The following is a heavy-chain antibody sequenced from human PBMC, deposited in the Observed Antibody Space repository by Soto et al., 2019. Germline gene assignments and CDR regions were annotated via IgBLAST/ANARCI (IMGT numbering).Heavy chain of an antibody. J-gene: IGHJ6*02. V-gene: IGHV4-59*01. CDR1: GGSITSSY. Sequence: QVQLQESGPRLVKPSATLSLTCTVSGGSITSSYWSWIRRPPGKGLEWIAYIYDTGISGYTPSTSSNPSLKRRVTMSVDTSKSQFSLKLTSVTAADAAVYYCARGEDAFFYYGLDVWGQGITVTVSS. CDR3: ARGEDAFFYYGLDV. CDR2: IYDTGISGYTPST.